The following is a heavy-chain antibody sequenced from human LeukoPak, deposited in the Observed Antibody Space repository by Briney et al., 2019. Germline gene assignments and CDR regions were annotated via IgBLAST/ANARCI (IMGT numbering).Heavy chain of an antibody. J-gene: IGHJ4*02. CDR1: GYTFTSYG. D-gene: IGHD6-13*01. V-gene: IGHV1-18*01. Sequence: GASVKVSCKASGYTFTSYGISWVRQAPGQGLEWMGWISPYNGNTNYAQKLQGRVTMTGDTSTSTAYMDLRSLSSDDTAVYYCARDGSSSWYAYWGQGTLVTVSS. CDR3: ARDGSSSWYAY. CDR2: ISPYNGNT.